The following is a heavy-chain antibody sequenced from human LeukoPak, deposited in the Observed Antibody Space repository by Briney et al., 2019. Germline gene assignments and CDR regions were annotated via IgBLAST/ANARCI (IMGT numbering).Heavy chain of an antibody. CDR2: IRSKANSYAT. CDR1: GFTFSGSA. V-gene: IGHV3-73*01. D-gene: IGHD2-21*02. CDR3: TRRYCGGDCPDY. Sequence: GGSLRLSCAASGFTFSGSAMHWVRQASGKGLEWVGRIRSKANSYATAYAASVKGSFTISRDDSKNTAYLQMNSLKTEDTAVYYCTRRYCGGDCPDYWGQGTLVTVSS. J-gene: IGHJ4*02.